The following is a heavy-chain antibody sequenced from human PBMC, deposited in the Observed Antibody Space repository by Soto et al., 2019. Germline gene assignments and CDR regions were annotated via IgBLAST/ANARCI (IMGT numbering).Heavy chain of an antibody. J-gene: IGHJ6*02. D-gene: IGHD3-22*01. CDR3: ARDFITMIVVVNAALGMDV. CDR2: IWYDGSNK. Sequence: PGGSLRLSCAASGFTFSSYGMHWVRQAPGKGLEWVAVIWYDGSNKYYADSVKGRFTISRDNSKNTLYLQMNSLRAEDTAVYYCARDFITMIVVVNAALGMDVWGQGTTVTVSS. V-gene: IGHV3-33*01. CDR1: GFTFSSYG.